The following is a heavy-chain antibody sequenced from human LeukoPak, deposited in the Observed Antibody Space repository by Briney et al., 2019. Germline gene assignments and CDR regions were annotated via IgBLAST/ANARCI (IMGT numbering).Heavy chain of an antibody. CDR3: AAFDDSWSGYFSSAPYYHYVDV. J-gene: IGHJ6*03. D-gene: IGHD3-3*01. CDR2: FYPHDDET. V-gene: IGHV1-24*01. CDR1: GHTLTALP. Sequence: GASVKVSCKVSGHTLTALPMHWVRQAPGKGLEWMGSFYPHDDETIYAQNFQGRVTMTEDTSTNTAFMELTSLRSEDTAVYYCAAFDDSWSGYFSSAPYYHYVDVWGGGTTVTVSS.